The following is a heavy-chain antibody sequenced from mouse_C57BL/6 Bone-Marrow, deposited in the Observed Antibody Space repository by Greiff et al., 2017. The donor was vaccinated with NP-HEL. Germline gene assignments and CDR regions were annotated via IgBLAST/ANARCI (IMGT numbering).Heavy chain of an antibody. V-gene: IGHV1-26*01. J-gene: IGHJ2*01. D-gene: IGHD1-1*01. CDR3: ARRDYGDY. Sequence: EVQLQQSGPELVKPGASVKISCKASGYTFTDYYMNWVKQSHGKSLEWIGDINPNNGGTSYNQKFKGKATLTVDKSSSTAYMELRSLTSEDSAVYYCARRDYGDYWGQGTTLTVSS. CDR2: INPNNGGT. CDR1: GYTFTDYY.